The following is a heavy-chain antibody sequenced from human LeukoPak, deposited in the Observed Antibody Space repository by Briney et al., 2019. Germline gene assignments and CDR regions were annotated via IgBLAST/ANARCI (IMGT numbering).Heavy chain of an antibody. CDR2: TYYSGST. CDR1: GGSISGDY. Sequence: SETLSLTCTVSGGSISGDYWSWIRQAPGKGLEWIAYTYYSGSTNYNPSLKSRVTISVDTSKNQFSLKLTSVTATDTAVYYCARDRGSGGGFDYWGQGTLVTVSS. J-gene: IGHJ4*02. CDR3: ARDRGSGGGFDY. V-gene: IGHV4-59*01. D-gene: IGHD3-10*01.